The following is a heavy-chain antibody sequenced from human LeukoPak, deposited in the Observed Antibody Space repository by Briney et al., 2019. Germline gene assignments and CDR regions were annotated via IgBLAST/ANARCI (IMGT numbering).Heavy chain of an antibody. CDR3: ARGDSSGFHLFDY. Sequence: PGGSLRLSCAASGFTFSSYGMHWVRQAPGKGLEWVAVISYDGSNKYYADSVKGRFTISRDNSKNTLYLQMNSLRAEDTAVYYCARGDSSGFHLFDYWGQGTLVTVSS. J-gene: IGHJ4*02. V-gene: IGHV3-30*03. D-gene: IGHD3-22*01. CDR1: GFTFSSYG. CDR2: ISYDGSNK.